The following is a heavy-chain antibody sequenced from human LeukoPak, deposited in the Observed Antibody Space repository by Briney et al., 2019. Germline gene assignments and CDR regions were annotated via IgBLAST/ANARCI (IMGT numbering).Heavy chain of an antibody. D-gene: IGHD2-15*01. CDR1: GFTFSSYA. V-gene: IGHV3-23*01. CDR2: ISGSGGST. Sequence: GGSLRLSCAASGFTFSSYAMSWVRQASGKGLEWVSAISGSGGSTYYADSVKGRFTISRDNSKNTLYLQMNSLRAEDTAVYYCAKHVGVVAATSYYFDYWGQGTLVTVSS. J-gene: IGHJ4*02. CDR3: AKHVGVVAATSYYFDY.